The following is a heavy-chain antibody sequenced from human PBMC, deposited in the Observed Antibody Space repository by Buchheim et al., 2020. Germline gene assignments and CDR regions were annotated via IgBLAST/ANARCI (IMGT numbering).Heavy chain of an antibody. CDR2: IHYGGST. J-gene: IGHJ4*02. V-gene: IGHV4-39*01. D-gene: IGHD2-15*01. CDR1: GGSISSGNYY. Sequence: QLQLQESGPGLVKPSETLSLTCIVSGGSISSGNYYGGWIRQPPGKGLEWIGNIHYGGSTYYNPSLKSRVTISIDTSKNQFSLRLSSVTAADTAVYYCARRRGGSSNIDFWGQGTL. CDR3: ARRRGGSSNIDF.